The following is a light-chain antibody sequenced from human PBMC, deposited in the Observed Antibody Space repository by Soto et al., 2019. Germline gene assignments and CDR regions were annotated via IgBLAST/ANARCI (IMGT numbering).Light chain of an antibody. CDR3: CSYAGSSTLWV. Sequence: QSALTQPASVSGSPGQSITISCTGTSSDVGSYNLVPWYQQHPGKAPKLMIYEVTKRPSGVSNRFSGSKSGNTASLTISGLRAEDEADYYCCSYAGSSTLWVFGGGTKLTVL. J-gene: IGLJ3*02. CDR1: SSDVGSYNL. V-gene: IGLV2-23*02. CDR2: EVT.